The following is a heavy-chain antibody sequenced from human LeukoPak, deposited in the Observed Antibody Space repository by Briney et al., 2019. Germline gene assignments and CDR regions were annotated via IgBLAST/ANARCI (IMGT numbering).Heavy chain of an antibody. Sequence: GGSLRLSCAASGFTFSTYWMHWVRQAPGKGLVWVSRLNGDGRSATYADSVKGRFTISRDNAKNSLYLQMNSLRAEDTAVYYCARGSYGDFDYWGQGTLVTDSS. CDR3: ARGSYGDFDY. CDR2: LNGDGRSA. J-gene: IGHJ4*02. D-gene: IGHD4-17*01. CDR1: GFTFSTYW. V-gene: IGHV3-74*01.